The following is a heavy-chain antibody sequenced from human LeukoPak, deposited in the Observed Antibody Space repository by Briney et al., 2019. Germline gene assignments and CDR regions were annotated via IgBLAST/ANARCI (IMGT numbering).Heavy chain of an antibody. J-gene: IGHJ4*02. CDR2: ISSSSSYI. D-gene: IGHD4-23*01. CDR3: ASYDGGPQTH. Sequence: GGSLRLSCAASGFTFSSYSMTWVRQAPGKGLEWVSSISSSSSYIYYADSVKGRFTISRDNAKNSLYLQMNSLRAEDTAVYYCASYDGGPQTHWGQGTLVTVSS. V-gene: IGHV3-21*01. CDR1: GFTFSSYS.